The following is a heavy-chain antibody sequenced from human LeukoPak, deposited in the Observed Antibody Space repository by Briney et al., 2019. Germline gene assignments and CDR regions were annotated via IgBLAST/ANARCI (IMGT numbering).Heavy chain of an antibody. CDR2: IYYSGTT. J-gene: IGHJ3*02. CDR1: GGSISSYY. CDR3: ARRSGDDAFDI. V-gene: IGHV4-59*01. Sequence: SETLSLTCTVSGGSISSYYWSWIRQPPGKGLEWIGYIYYSGTTNYNPSLKSRVTISVDTSKNQFSLELSSVTAADTAVYYCARRSGDDAFDIWGQGTMVTVSS.